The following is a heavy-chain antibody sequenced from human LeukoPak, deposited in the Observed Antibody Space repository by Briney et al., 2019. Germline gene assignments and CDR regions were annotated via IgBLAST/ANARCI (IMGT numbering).Heavy chain of an antibody. CDR3: LKDRLGTGDY. D-gene: IGHD7-27*01. Sequence: GGTLRLSCSASGFTFSSYAMHWVRQAPGKGLEYVSSITSNGDTTYYTDSVKGRFTISRDNSKNTLYLQMSSLRAEDTAVYYCLKDRLGTGDYWGQGTLVSVSS. CDR1: GFTFSSYA. CDR2: ITSNGDTT. J-gene: IGHJ4*02. V-gene: IGHV3-64D*06.